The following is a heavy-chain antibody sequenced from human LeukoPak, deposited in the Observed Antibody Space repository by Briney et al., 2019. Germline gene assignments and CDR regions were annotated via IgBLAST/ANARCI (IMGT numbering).Heavy chain of an antibody. CDR3: AKIVGASTSGYMDV. D-gene: IGHD1-26*01. J-gene: IGHJ6*03. V-gene: IGHV3-23*01. Sequence: GGSLRLSCAASGFTFSNYAMNWVRQAPGKGLEWVSAISGSGGSTYYADSVKGRFTISRDNSKNTLYLQMNSLRAEDTAVYYCAKIVGASTSGYMDVWGKGTTVTVSS. CDR1: GFTFSNYA. CDR2: ISGSGGST.